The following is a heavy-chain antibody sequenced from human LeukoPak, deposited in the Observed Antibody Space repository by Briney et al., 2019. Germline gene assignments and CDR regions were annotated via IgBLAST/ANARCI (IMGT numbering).Heavy chain of an antibody. CDR1: GFTFSSYS. CDR2: ISSSSSYI. J-gene: IGHJ4*02. D-gene: IGHD2-15*01. V-gene: IGHV3-21*01. Sequence: GGSLRLSCAASGFTFSSYSMNWVRQAPRKGLEWVSSISSSSSYIYYADSVKGRFTISRDNAKNSLYLQMNSLRAEDTAVYYCARLGYCSGGSCYSGVQFDYWGQGTLVTVSS. CDR3: ARLGYCSGGSCYSGVQFDY.